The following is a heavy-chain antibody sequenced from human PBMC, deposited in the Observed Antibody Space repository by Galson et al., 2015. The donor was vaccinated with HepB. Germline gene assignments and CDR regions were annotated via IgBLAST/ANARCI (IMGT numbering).Heavy chain of an antibody. V-gene: IGHV3-33*08. J-gene: IGHJ5*02. CDR2: ISYDGSNK. CDR1: GFTFSSYG. CDR3: ARGGLITMVRDTGFDP. D-gene: IGHD3-10*01. Sequence: SLRLSCAASGFTFSSYGMDWVRQAPGKGLEWVAIISYDGSNKYYAGSVKGRFTISRDNSKNTLYLQMNSLRAEDTAVYYCARGGLITMVRDTGFDPWGQGTLVTVSS.